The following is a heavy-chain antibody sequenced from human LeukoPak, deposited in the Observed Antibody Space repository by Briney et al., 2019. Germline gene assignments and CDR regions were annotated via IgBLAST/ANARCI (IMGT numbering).Heavy chain of an antibody. CDR3: AKDRWGRAAAGTPNWFDP. J-gene: IGHJ5*02. Sequence: GGSLRLPCAASGFNYSSYTMNWVRQAPGMGLEWLSYISASRGITYYADFVKGRFTISRDNAKNSLYLQMNSLRAEDTALYYCAKDRWGRAAAGTPNWFDPWGQGTLVTVSS. CDR1: GFNYSSYT. V-gene: IGHV3-48*04. CDR2: ISASRGIT. D-gene: IGHD6-13*01.